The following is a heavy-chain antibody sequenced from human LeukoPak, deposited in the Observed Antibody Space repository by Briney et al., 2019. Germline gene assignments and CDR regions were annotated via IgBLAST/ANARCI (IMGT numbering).Heavy chain of an antibody. CDR2: IYPGDSET. CDR1: GYSFDTYW. CDR3: ATLYYGSGSYFFDY. J-gene: IGHJ4*02. Sequence: GESLKISCKASGYSFDTYWIGWVRQMPGKGLEWMGIIYPGDSETRYSPSFQGQVTISADKSISTAYLQWSSLKASDTAMYYCATLYYGSGSYFFDYWGQGTLVTVSS. V-gene: IGHV5-51*01. D-gene: IGHD3-10*01.